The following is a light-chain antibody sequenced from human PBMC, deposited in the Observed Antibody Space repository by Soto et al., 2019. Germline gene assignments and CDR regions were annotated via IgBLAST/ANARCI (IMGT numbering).Light chain of an antibody. CDR3: CSYAGSTTHVV. Sequence: QSALTQPASVSGSPGQSITISCTGTSSDVGSYNLVSWYQQYPGKAPKFIIYEVSKRPSGVSNRFSGSKSGNTASLTISWLQAEDEADYYCCSYAGSTTHVVFGGGTKLTVL. CDR2: EVS. J-gene: IGLJ2*01. V-gene: IGLV2-23*02. CDR1: SSDVGSYNL.